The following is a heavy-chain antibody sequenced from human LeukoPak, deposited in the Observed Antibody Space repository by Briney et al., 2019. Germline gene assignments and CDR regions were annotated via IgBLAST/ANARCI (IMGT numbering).Heavy chain of an antibody. CDR3: ARDSSSSFYGDYRNNWFDP. D-gene: IGHD4-17*01. V-gene: IGHV4-34*01. CDR1: GGSFSGYY. CDR2: INHSGST. J-gene: IGHJ5*02. Sequence: PSETLSLTCAVYGGSFSGYYWSWIRQPPGKGLEWIGEINHSGSTNYNPSLKSRVTISVDTSKNQFSLKLSSVTAADTAVYYCARDSSSSFYGDYRNNWFDPWGQGTLVTVSS.